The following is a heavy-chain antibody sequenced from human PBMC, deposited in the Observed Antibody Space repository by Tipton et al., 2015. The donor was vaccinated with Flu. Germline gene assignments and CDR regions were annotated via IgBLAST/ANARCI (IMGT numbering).Heavy chain of an antibody. Sequence: TLSLTCTVSGDSMNSGSYYWNWIRQPAGKGLEWIGRISSTGKTTYNASLEARVAMQVDTSKSQFSLRLSSVTAADTAVYFCARGDYGDYDHEADGFDIWGQGTLVTVSA. CDR2: ISSTGKT. CDR3: ARGDYGDYDHEADGFDI. D-gene: IGHD4-17*01. CDR1: GDSMNSGSYY. J-gene: IGHJ3*02. V-gene: IGHV4-61*02.